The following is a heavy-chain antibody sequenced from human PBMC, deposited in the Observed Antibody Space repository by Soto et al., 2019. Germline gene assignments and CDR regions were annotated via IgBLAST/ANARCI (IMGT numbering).Heavy chain of an antibody. CDR3: ARGYCTNGVCYTDDAFDI. V-gene: IGHV4-59*08. J-gene: IGHJ3*02. Sequence: QVQLQESGPGLVKPSETLSLTCTVSGGSISSYYWSWIRQPPGKGLEWLGYIYYSGSTNYNPSLKSRVTIAVDTCKNQFSMKMSSVTAADTAVYYCARGYCTNGVCYTDDAFDIWGQGTMVTVSS. CDR1: GGSISSYY. D-gene: IGHD2-8*01. CDR2: IYYSGST.